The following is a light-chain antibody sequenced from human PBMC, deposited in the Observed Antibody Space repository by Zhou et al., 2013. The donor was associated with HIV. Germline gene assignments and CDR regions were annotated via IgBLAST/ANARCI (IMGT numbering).Light chain of an antibody. CDR3: QNYNSALSIT. CDR2: DAF. V-gene: IGKV1-33*01. J-gene: IGKJ5*01. CDR1: QDISKY. Sequence: DIQMTQSPSSLSASVGDRVTFTCQASQDISKYLNWYQQKPGKAPQLLIFDAFNLHTGVSSRFRGGGSGTEFTLTINSLQPDDVATYYCQNYNSALSITFGQGTRLEI.